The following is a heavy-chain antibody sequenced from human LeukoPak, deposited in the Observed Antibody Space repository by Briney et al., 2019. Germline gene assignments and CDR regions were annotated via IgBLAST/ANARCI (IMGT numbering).Heavy chain of an antibody. CDR3: ARASYDYVWGNYASFDY. CDR2: INPNSGGT. J-gene: IGHJ4*02. V-gene: IGHV1-2*02. CDR1: GYTFTGYY. Sequence: ASVKVSCKASGYTFTGYYMHWVRQAPGQGLEWMGWINPNSGGTNYAQKFQGRVTMTRDTSISTAYMELSRLRSDDTAVYYCARASYDYVWGNYASFDYWGQGTLVTVSS. D-gene: IGHD3-16*01.